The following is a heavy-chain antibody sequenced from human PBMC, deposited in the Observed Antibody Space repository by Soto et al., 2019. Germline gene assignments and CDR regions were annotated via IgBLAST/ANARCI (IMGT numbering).Heavy chain of an antibody. V-gene: IGHV1-69*02. Sequence: SVKVSCKASGGTFSSYTISWVRQAPGQGLEWMGRIIPILGIANYAQKFQGRVTITADKSTSTAYMELSSLRSEDTAVYYCARGRRDGYNLLDYYGMDVWGQGTTVTVSS. CDR3: ARGRRDGYNLLDYYGMDV. D-gene: IGHD5-12*01. J-gene: IGHJ6*02. CDR2: IIPILGIA. CDR1: GGTFSSYT.